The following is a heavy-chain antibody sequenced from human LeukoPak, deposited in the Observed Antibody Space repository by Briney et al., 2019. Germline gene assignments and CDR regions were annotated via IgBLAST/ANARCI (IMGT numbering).Heavy chain of an antibody. V-gene: IGHV3-30*02. D-gene: IGHD5-12*01. CDR3: AKVEANSGYDWGGEN. J-gene: IGHJ4*02. Sequence: GGSLRLSCAASGFTFSSYGMHWVRQAPGKGLEWVAFIRYDGSNKYYADSVKGRFTISRDNSKNTLYLQMNSLRAEDTAVYYCAKVEANSGYDWGGENWGQGTLVTVSS. CDR2: IRYDGSNK. CDR1: GFTFSSYG.